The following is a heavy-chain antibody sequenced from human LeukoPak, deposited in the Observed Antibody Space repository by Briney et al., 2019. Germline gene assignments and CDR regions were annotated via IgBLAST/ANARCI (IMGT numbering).Heavy chain of an antibody. J-gene: IGHJ4*02. Sequence: GASVKVSCKASGGTFSSYTISWVRQAPGQGLEWMGGIVPILRTANYAQKFQGRLTITTDESTSTAYMDLNRLTSEDTAVYYCARDRYYDSRGNFYESGYWGQGTLVTVSS. CDR1: GGTFSSYT. D-gene: IGHD3-22*01. CDR2: IVPILRTA. V-gene: IGHV1-69*16. CDR3: ARDRYYDSRGNFYESGY.